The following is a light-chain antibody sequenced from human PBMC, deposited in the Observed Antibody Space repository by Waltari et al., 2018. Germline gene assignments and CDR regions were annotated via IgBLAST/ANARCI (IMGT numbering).Light chain of an antibody. V-gene: IGKV1-5*03. J-gene: IGKJ3*01. CDR3: QQYDHAPFN. CDR1: QSIGRS. Sequence: DIQLTQSPSPLSASVGDTVTITCEASQSIGRSLAWYQQTPGKSPRPLINEASSSGIGVPSRFSGSRSGTEFTLTITTLQPEDFGTYFCQQYDHAPFNFGPGTRLDV. CDR2: EAS.